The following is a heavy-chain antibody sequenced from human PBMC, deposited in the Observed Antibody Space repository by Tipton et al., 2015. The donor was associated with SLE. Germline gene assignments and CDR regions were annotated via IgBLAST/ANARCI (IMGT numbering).Heavy chain of an antibody. CDR1: GVNVSSNY. D-gene: IGHD3-22*01. J-gene: IGHJ3*02. CDR2: IRGSGETT. V-gene: IGHV3-53*01. Sequence: SLRLSCAASGVNVSSNYMSWVRQAPGKGLEWVSSIRGSGETTYYAESVKGRFTISRDNSKNTVSLQMNSLRAEDTAVYYCAREFYDSSGTGAFDIWGQGTMVTVSS. CDR3: AREFYDSSGTGAFDI.